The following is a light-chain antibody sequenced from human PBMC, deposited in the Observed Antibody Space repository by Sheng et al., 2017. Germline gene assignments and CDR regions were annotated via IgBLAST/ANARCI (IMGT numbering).Light chain of an antibody. CDR1: QSVYSK. J-gene: IGKJ2*01. CDR2: GAS. CDR3: QQYGSSPYT. Sequence: VLTQSPATLSLSPGDTATLSCRASQSVYSKLAWYQQKPGQAPRLLIYGASTRATGIPDRFSGSGSGTDFTLTISRLEPEDSAVYYCQQYGSSPYTFGQGTKLEIK. V-gene: IGKV3-20*01.